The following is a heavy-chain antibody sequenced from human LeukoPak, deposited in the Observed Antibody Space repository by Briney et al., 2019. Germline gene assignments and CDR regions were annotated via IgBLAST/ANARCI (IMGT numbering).Heavy chain of an antibody. D-gene: IGHD3-10*01. V-gene: IGHV3-7*01. CDR2: IKQDGSEK. CDR3: ARDLAGHYYGSGSSFDY. CDR1: GFTFRSYW. Sequence: GGSLRLSCAASGFTFRSYWMSWARQAPGKGLEWVANIKQDGSEKYYVDSVKGRFTISRDNAKNSLYLQMNSLRAEDTAVYYCARDLAGHYYGSGSSFDYWGQGTLVTVSS. J-gene: IGHJ4*02.